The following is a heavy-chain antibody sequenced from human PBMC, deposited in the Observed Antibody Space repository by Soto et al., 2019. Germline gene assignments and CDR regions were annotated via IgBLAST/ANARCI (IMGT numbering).Heavy chain of an antibody. CDR1: GGTFSSYA. CDR3: AREAEYNSGWYYFDY. Sequence: ASVKVSCKASGGTFSSYAISWVRQAPGQGLEWMGGIIPIFGTANYAQKFQGRVTITADESTSTAYMELSSLRSEDTAVYYCAREAEYNSGWYYFDYWGQGTLVTVSS. V-gene: IGHV1-69*13. D-gene: IGHD6-19*01. CDR2: IIPIFGTA. J-gene: IGHJ4*02.